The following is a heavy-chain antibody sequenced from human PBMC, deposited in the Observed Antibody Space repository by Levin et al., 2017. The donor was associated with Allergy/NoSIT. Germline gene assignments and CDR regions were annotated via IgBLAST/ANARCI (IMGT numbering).Heavy chain of an antibody. CDR3: ARHLQGANSGSDHYFDY. V-gene: IGHV4-39*01. J-gene: IGHJ4*02. CDR2: INYSGST. Sequence: SQTLSLTCTVSGGSISSSSYYWGWIRQPPGKGLEWIGTINYSGSTYYNPSLKSRATISVDTSKNQFSLKLSSVTAADTAVYYCARHLQGANSGSDHYFDYWGQVTLVTVSS. D-gene: IGHD1-26*01. CDR1: GGSISSSSYY.